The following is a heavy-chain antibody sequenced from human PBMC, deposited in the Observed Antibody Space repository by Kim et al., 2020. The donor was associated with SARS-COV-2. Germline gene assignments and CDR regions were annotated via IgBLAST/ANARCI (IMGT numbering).Heavy chain of an antibody. CDR2: A. CDR3: ARSGLRDAFDI. Sequence: ANYAQKFQGRVTITADESTSTAYMELSSLRSEDTAVYYCARSGLRDAFDIWGQGTMVTVSS. V-gene: IGHV1-69*01. J-gene: IGHJ3*02. D-gene: IGHD5-12*01.